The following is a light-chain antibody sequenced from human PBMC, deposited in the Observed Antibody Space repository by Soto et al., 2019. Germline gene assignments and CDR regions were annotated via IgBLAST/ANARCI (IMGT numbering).Light chain of an antibody. CDR3: MQSIQLPLT. V-gene: IGKV2D-29*01. J-gene: IGKJ4*01. CDR1: QSLLHSDGNTY. CDR2: EVS. Sequence: EIVMPPSPLTLPVTPGQPASISCRSSQSLLHSDGNTYLYWYLQKPGQPPQLLIYEVSNRFSGVPERFSGSGSGTDFTLKISRVEAEDVGVYYCMQSIQLPLTFGGGTKVDIK.